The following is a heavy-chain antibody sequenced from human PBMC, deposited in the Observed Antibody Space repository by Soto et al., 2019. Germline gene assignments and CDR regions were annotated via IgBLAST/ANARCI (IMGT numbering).Heavy chain of an antibody. J-gene: IGHJ6*02. CDR1: GFSLSTSGMC. D-gene: IGHD6-13*01. CDR2: IDWDDDK. Sequence: SGPTLVNPTHTLTLTCTSSGFSLSTSGMCVSWIRQPPGKALEWLALIDWDDDKYYSTSLKTRLTISKDTSKNQVVLTMTNMDPVDTATYYCARSSSWKNGMDVWGQGTTVTVSS. V-gene: IGHV2-70*01. CDR3: ARSSSWKNGMDV.